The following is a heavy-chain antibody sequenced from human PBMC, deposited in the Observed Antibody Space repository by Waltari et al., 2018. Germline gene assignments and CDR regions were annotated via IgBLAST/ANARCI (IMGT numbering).Heavy chain of an antibody. CDR2: IYSGGNT. Sequence: EVQLVESGGGLIQPGGSLRLSCAASGFTVNNNYMNWVRQAPGKGLEWVSGIYSGGNTYNADSVKGRFTISRDNSKNTLYLQMNSLRVDDTAVYFCARGCIDHRCYIERWGQGTLVTVSS. D-gene: IGHD2-8*01. CDR3: ARGCIDHRCYIER. V-gene: IGHV3-53*01. CDR1: GFTVNNNY. J-gene: IGHJ4*02.